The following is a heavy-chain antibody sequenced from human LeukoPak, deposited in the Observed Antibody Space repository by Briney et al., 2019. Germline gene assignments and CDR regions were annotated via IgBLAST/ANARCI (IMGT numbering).Heavy chain of an antibody. Sequence: SETLSLTCTVSGGSISSYYWSWIRQPAGKGLEWIGRIYTSGSTNYNPSLKSRVTMSVDTSKNQFSLKLSPVTAADTAVYYCARDPIAAHPYYYYMDVWGKGTTVTVSS. CDR2: IYTSGST. CDR1: GGSISSYY. CDR3: ARDPIAAHPYYYYMDV. D-gene: IGHD6-6*01. V-gene: IGHV4-4*07. J-gene: IGHJ6*03.